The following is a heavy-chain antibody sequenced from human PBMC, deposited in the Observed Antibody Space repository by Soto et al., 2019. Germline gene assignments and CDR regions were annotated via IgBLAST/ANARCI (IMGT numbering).Heavy chain of an antibody. V-gene: IGHV3-30*18. CDR2: TSYDGNNE. D-gene: IGHD1-1*01. CDR1: GFTFSNHA. J-gene: IGHJ4*02. Sequence: GGSLSLSCAASGFTFSNHAMHWVRQAPGKGLEWVALTSYDGNNEYYTDSVKGRFTISRDNSKNTLFLQMNSPRPEDTAVYYCAKDKGVFNWATSYFDYWGQGALVTVSS. CDR3: AKDKGVFNWATSYFDY.